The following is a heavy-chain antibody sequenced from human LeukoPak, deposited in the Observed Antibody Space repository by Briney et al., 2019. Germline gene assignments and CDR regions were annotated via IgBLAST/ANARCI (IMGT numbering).Heavy chain of an antibody. D-gene: IGHD3-10*01. V-gene: IGHV3-23*01. J-gene: IGHJ4*02. CDR2: VTGSGGTT. CDR3: ATRRFGELTY. Sequence: GGSLRLSCAASGFTFSNYAMSWVRQAPGKGLNWVSAVTGSGGTTYCADSVRGRFTISRDTSKNTLYLQMNSLRVEDTAVYYCATRRFGELTYWGQGTLVTVSS. CDR1: GFTFSNYA.